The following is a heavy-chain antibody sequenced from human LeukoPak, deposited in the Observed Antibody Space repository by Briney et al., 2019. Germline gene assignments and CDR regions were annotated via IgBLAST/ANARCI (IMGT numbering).Heavy chain of an antibody. CDR3: ARAAYSSSWFLPRTLYYMDV. Sequence: VASVKVSCKASGYTFTSYYMHWVRQAPGQGLEWVGIINPSGGSTSYAQKFQGRVTMTRDMSTSTVYMELSSLRSEDTAVYYCARAAYSSSWFLPRTLYYMDVWGKGTTVTVSS. CDR2: INPSGGST. V-gene: IGHV1-46*01. CDR1: GYTFTSYY. D-gene: IGHD6-13*01. J-gene: IGHJ6*03.